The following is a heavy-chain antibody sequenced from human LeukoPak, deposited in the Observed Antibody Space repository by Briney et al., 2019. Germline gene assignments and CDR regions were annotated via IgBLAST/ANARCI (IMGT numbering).Heavy chain of an antibody. J-gene: IGHJ4*02. CDR2: IKQDGSEK. CDR3: ARDNPPDY. Sequence: GGSLRLSCAASGFTFSSYSMSWVRQAPGKGLEWVANIKQDGSEKSYVESVRGRFTISRDNAKNSLYLQLNSLRAEDTALYYCARDNPPDYWGQGTLVTVSS. V-gene: IGHV3-7*03. CDR1: GFTFSSYS.